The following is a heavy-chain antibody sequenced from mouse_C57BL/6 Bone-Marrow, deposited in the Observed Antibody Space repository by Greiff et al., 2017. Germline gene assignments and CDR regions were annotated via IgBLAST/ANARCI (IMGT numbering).Heavy chain of an antibody. CDR2: IDPETGGT. V-gene: IGHV1-15*01. D-gene: IGHD1-1*02. Sequence: QVHVKQSGAELVRPGASVTLSCKASGYTFTDYEMHWVKQTPVHGLEWIGAIDPETGGTAYNQKFKGKAILTADKSSSTAYMELRSLTSEDSAVYYCTRSMGRVDYWGQCTTLTVSS. J-gene: IGHJ2*01. CDR3: TRSMGRVDY. CDR1: GYTFTDYE.